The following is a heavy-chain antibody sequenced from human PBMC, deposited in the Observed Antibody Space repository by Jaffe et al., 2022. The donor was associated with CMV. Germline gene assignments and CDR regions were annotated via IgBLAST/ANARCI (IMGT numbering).Heavy chain of an antibody. CDR2: IYYSGST. D-gene: IGHD5-12*01. V-gene: IGHV4-59*12. CDR1: GGSISSYY. CDR3: AREYIPGPYYFDY. J-gene: IGHJ4*02. Sequence: QVQLQESGPGLVKPSETLSLTCTVSGGSISSYYWSWIRQPPGKGLEWIGYIYYSGSTNYNPSLKSRVTISVDTSKNQFSLKLSSVTAADTAVYYCAREYIPGPYYFDYWGQGTLVTVSS.